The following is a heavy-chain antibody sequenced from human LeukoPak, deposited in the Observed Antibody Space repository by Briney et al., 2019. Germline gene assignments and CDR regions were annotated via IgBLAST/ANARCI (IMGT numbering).Heavy chain of an antibody. CDR1: GFTFSSYA. D-gene: IGHD3-3*01. Sequence: PGRSLRLSCAASGFTFSSYAMHWVRQAPGKGLEWVAVISYDGSNKYYADSVKGRFTISRDNSKNTLYLQMNSLKTEDTAVYYCTTEAPPQTLRFLEWARGYFDCWGQGTLVTVSS. V-gene: IGHV3-30-3*01. J-gene: IGHJ4*02. CDR2: ISYDGSNK. CDR3: TTEAPPQTLRFLEWARGYFDC.